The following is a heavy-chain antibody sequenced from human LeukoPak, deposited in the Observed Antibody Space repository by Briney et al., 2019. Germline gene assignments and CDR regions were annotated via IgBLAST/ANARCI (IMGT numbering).Heavy chain of an antibody. J-gene: IGHJ5*02. CDR2: ISSSGSTI. CDR1: GFTFSSYE. D-gene: IGHD3-10*01. V-gene: IGHV3-48*03. CDR3: ERHRGDWFDP. Sequence: GGSLRLSCAASGFTFSSYEMNRVRQSPGKGPEWVSYISSSGSTIYYADSVKGRFTISRDYAKNSLYLQMNSLRAEDTAVYYCERHRGDWFDPWGQGTRVTVSS.